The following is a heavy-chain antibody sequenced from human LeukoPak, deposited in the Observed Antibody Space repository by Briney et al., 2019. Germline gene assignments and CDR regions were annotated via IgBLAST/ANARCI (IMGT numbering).Heavy chain of an antibody. J-gene: IGHJ3*02. Sequence: SGPTLANPTQTLTLTCTFSGFSLSPSGVGVGWIRQSQGKALEWLALIYWNDDKRYSPSLKSRLTITKDTSKNRVVLTMTNMDPVDTATYYCAHRQTGTTFGLWSGDAFDIWGQGTMVTVSS. CDR3: AHRQTGTTFGLWSGDAFDI. CDR2: IYWNDDK. D-gene: IGHD1-7*01. V-gene: IGHV2-5*01. CDR1: GFSLSPSGVG.